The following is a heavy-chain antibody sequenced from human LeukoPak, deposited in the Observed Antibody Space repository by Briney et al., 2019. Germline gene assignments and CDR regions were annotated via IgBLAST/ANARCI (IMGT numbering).Heavy chain of an antibody. CDR3: ARGAGVVTPFDY. CDR2: ISYDGSNK. Sequence: GGSLRLSCAASGFTFSSYAMHWVRQAPGKGLEWVAVISYDGSNKYYADSVKGRFTISRDNSKNTLYLQMNSLRAEDTAVYYCARGAGVVTPFDYWGQGTLVTVSS. V-gene: IGHV3-30*04. CDR1: GFTFSSYA. D-gene: IGHD3-22*01. J-gene: IGHJ4*02.